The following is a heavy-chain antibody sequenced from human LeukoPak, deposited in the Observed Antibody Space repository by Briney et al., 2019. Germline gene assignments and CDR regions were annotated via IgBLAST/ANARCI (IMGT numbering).Heavy chain of an antibody. V-gene: IGHV1-69*01. CDR2: IIPIFGTA. J-gene: IGHJ6*02. CDR3: ARDRYSSSSYYYYGMDV. Sequence: SVKVSCKASGGTFSSYAISWVRQAPGQGLEWMGGIIPIFGTANYAQKFQGRVTVTADESTSTAYMELSSLRSEDTAVYYCARDRYSSSSYYYYGMDVWGQGTTVTVSS. D-gene: IGHD6-6*01. CDR1: GGTFSSYA.